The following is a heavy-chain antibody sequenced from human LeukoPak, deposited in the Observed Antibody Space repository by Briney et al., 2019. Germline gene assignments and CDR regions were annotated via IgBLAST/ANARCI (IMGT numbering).Heavy chain of an antibody. V-gene: IGHV1-46*01. J-gene: IGHJ4*02. CDR2: INPSGGST. CDR3: ARAIGDIVVVPAEDYRKTRYSSSGSDY. D-gene: IGHD2-2*01. CDR1: GYTFTSYY. Sequence: ASVKVSCKASGYTFTSYYMHWVRQAPGQGLEWMGIINPSGGSTSYAQKFQGRVTMTRDTFTSTVYMELSSLRSEDTAVYYCARAIGDIVVVPAEDYRKTRYSSSGSDYWGQGTLVTVSS.